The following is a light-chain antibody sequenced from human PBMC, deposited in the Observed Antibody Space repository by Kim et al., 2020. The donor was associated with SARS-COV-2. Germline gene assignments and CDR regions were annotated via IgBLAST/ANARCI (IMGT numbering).Light chain of an antibody. CDR1: QSVSNK. CDR2: WSS. CDR3: QQYHDLPYT. V-gene: IGKV4-1*01. Sequence: ALSLGERATSNCKSSQSVSNKLVWYQQKPGQPPKLLIRWSSDRESGVPDRFSGSGSGTDFTLSISSLQAEDVAVYHCQQYHDLPYTFGQGTKLEI. J-gene: IGKJ2*01.